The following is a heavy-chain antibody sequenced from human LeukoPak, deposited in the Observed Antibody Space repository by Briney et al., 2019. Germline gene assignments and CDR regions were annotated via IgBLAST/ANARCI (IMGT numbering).Heavy chain of an antibody. Sequence: SETLSLTCTVSGGSISSYYWSWIRQPPGKGLEWIGYIYYSGGTNYNPSLKSRVTISVDTSKNQFSLKLSSVTAADTAVYYCARADYYGSGSVYYYYGMDVWGQGTTVTVSS. J-gene: IGHJ6*02. CDR3: ARADYYGSGSVYYYYGMDV. D-gene: IGHD3-10*01. CDR1: GGSISSYY. V-gene: IGHV4-59*01. CDR2: IYYSGGT.